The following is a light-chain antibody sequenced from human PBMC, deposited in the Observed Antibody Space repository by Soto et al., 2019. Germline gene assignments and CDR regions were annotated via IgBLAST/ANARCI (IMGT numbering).Light chain of an antibody. CDR1: QSVSSSY. CDR2: GAS. J-gene: IGKJ1*01. CDR3: QQFGSSRT. Sequence: KGMTQSLATVSVSPGERDTLSCRASQSVSSSYLAWYQQKPGQAPRLLIYGASSRATGIPDRFSGSGSGTDFTLTISRLEPEDFAVYYCQQFGSSRTFGQGTKVDIK. V-gene: IGKV3-20*01.